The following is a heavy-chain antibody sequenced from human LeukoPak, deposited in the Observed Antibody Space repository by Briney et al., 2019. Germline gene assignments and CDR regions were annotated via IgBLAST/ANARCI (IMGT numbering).Heavy chain of an antibody. CDR1: GFTFSSYW. D-gene: IGHD4-23*01. V-gene: IGHV3-74*01. CDR3: ARDKYGGNSNAFDI. Sequence: GGSLGLSCAASGFTFSSYWMHWVRQVPGKGLVWVSRIGTDGGRTTYADYVQGRFTISRDNAKNTLYLQMNSLRAEDTAVYYCARDKYGGNSNAFDIWGQGTLVTVSS. CDR2: IGTDGGRT. J-gene: IGHJ3*02.